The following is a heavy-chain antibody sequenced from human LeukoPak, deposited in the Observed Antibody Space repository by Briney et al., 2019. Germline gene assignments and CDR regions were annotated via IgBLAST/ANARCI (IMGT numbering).Heavy chain of an antibody. CDR3: ARAYYGDFFDY. V-gene: IGHV4-59*08. CDR1: GGAISNYY. CDR2: INYSGSA. J-gene: IGHJ4*02. D-gene: IGHD4-17*01. Sequence: SETLSLTCNVSGGAISNYYWSWIRQPPGKGLEWIGYINYSGSALYNPSVKSRVTISVDTSKNQFSLKLNSVTAADTAVYYCARAYYGDFFDYWGQGTLVTVSS.